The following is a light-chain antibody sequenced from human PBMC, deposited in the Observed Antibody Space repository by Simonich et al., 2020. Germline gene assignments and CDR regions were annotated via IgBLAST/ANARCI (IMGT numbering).Light chain of an antibody. Sequence: DIVMTQSPDSLAVSLGERATINCKSSQSVLYSSNNKNYLAWYQQKPGQPPKLLIYCASTRESGVPDRFSGRGSGTDFTLTISSLQAEDVAVYYCQQYYSTPYTFGQGTKLEIK. CDR2: CAS. CDR3: QQYYSTPYT. CDR1: QSVLYSSNNKNY. J-gene: IGKJ2*01. V-gene: IGKV4-1*01.